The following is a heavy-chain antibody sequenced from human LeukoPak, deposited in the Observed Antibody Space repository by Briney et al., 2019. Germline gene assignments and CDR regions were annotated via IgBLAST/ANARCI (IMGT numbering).Heavy chain of an antibody. CDR2: ISSNGGST. CDR3: ARDWAAADY. V-gene: IGHV3-64*01. CDR1: GFTFSSYA. J-gene: IGHJ4*02. D-gene: IGHD3-16*01. Sequence: GGSLRLSCAASGFTFSSYAMHWVRQAPGKGLEYVSPISSNGGSTYYANSVKGRFTISRDNSKNTLYLQMGSLRAEDMAVYYCARDWAAADYWGQGTLVTVSS.